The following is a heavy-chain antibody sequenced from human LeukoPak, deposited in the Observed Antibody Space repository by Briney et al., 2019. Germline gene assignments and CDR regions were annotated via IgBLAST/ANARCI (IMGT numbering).Heavy chain of an antibody. CDR3: ARRRGTTTGALDI. Sequence: GGSLRLSCAASGFTFITYTMIWVRQAPGKGLEWVSSISSSSSTKYYADSVKGRFTISRDNADNSLYLQVASLRDEDPAIYYCARRRGTTTGALDIWGPGTMVAVSS. J-gene: IGHJ3*02. V-gene: IGHV3-48*02. D-gene: IGHD1-26*01. CDR1: GFTFITYT. CDR2: ISSSSSTK.